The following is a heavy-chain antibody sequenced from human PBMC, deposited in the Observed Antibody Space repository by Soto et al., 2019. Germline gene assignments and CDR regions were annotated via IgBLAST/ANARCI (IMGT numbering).Heavy chain of an antibody. D-gene: IGHD2-2*01. J-gene: IGHJ6*02. CDR2: MNPNSGTT. CDR3: ARAPIVLVPAAGYGDYYYYGMDV. Sequence: ASVKVSCKASGGTFSNYALSWVRQAPGQGLEWMGDMNPNSGTTGYAQKFQGRVTMTRNTSISTAYMELSSLRSEDTAVYYCARAPIVLVPAAGYGDYYYYGMDVWGQGTTVTVSS. V-gene: IGHV1-8*02. CDR1: GGTFSNYA.